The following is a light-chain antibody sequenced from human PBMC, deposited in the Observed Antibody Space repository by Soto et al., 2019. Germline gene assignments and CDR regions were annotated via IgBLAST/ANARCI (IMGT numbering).Light chain of an antibody. V-gene: IGKV1-12*01. CDR3: QQGNSSPRT. J-gene: IGKJ1*01. CDR1: QSISSW. CDR2: GSS. Sequence: DIEITQSPSNLYASVGDRLTITCRASQSISSWLAWYQQTQGKTPNLLIYGSSTLQSGVPSRFRGSGSWTDCTLTITRLQPEDFETDFCQQGNSSPRTFGQGTKVDIK.